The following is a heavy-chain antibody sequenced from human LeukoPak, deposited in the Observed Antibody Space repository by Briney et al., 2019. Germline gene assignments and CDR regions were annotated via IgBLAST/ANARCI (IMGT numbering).Heavy chain of an antibody. V-gene: IGHV3-30*18. CDR3: AKSGYDRSGYYFPFDT. Sequence: GRSLRLSCAASGFTFSTSGMHWVRQAPGKGLEWVAVISNDGGNQYYGDSVKGRFIISRDNSKDTLYLQMNSLRADDTAVYYCAKSGYDRSGYYFPFDTWGQGTLVTVSS. D-gene: IGHD3-22*01. J-gene: IGHJ4*02. CDR2: ISNDGGNQ. CDR1: GFTFSTSG.